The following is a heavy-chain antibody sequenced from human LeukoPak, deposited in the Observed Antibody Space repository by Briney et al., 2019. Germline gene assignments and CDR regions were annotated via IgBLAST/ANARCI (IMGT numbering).Heavy chain of an antibody. CDR1: GGSISSSNW. Sequence: PSETLSLTCAVSGGSISSSNWWSWVRQPPGQGLEWIGEIYHSGSTNYNPSLKSRVTISVDTSKNQFSLKLSSVTAADTAVYYCARDGGNAGEYAFDIWGQGTMVTVSS. D-gene: IGHD4-23*01. CDR2: IYHSGST. J-gene: IGHJ3*02. V-gene: IGHV4-4*02. CDR3: ARDGGNAGEYAFDI.